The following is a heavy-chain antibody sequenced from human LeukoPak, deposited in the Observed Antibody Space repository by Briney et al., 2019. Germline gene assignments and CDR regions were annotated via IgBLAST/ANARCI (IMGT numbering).Heavy chain of an antibody. CDR1: GYTFTDYY. V-gene: IGHV1-2*02. J-gene: IGHJ4*02. D-gene: IGHD2-8*02. Sequence: ASVKVSCKASGYTFTDYYIYWVRQAPGQGLEWMGWIDPNSGGTNYAQKFQGRVTITRDTSISTAYMELSRLRSDDTAVYYCAREESGGYFDYWGQGTLVTVSS. CDR3: AREESGGYFDY. CDR2: IDPNSGGT.